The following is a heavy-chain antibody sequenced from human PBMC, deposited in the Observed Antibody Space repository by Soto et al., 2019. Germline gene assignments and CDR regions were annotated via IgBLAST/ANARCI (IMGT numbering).Heavy chain of an antibody. J-gene: IGHJ2*01. D-gene: IGHD1-26*01. CDR1: GFTFNTYA. CDR2: ITPDGTEQ. CDR3: AKRGILGAQGMAYFDL. Sequence: QVQLMESGGGVVQPGRSLRLSCAASGFTFNTYAMPWVRQAPGKGLEGGAVITPDGTEQYYADSVKGRFTISRDNSKNTLYLQMNSLGLKDMSIYHCAKRGILGAQGMAYFDLWGRGTLVTVSS. V-gene: IGHV3-30*18.